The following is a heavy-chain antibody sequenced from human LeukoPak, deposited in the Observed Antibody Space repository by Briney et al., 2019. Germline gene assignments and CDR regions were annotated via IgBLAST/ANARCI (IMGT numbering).Heavy chain of an antibody. CDR2: SNHSGST. CDR1: GDSISSSSYY. CDR3: ASHYYYDSSGLT. D-gene: IGHD3-22*01. V-gene: IGHV4-39*07. J-gene: IGHJ4*02. Sequence: SETLSLTCTVSGDSISSSSYYWGWIRQPPGKGLEWIGESNHSGSTKYNPSLKSRVTISVDTSKNQFSLKLSSVTAADTAVYYCASHYYYDSSGLTWGQGTLVTVSS.